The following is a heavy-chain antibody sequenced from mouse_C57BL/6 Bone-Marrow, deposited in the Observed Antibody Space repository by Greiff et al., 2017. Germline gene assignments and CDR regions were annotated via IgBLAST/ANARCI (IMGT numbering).Heavy chain of an antibody. CDR2: MWSGGST. CDR3: ARSSWVYFDY. Sequence: VQLQQSGPGLVQPSQSLSITCPVSGFSLPSYGVHWVRQSPGRGLEWLGVMWSGGSTDYNAAFIARLSISKDNSKSQVFFKMNSLPADDTAIYYCARSSWVYFDYWGQGTTLTVSA. V-gene: IGHV2-2*01. CDR1: GFSLPSYG. J-gene: IGHJ2*01.